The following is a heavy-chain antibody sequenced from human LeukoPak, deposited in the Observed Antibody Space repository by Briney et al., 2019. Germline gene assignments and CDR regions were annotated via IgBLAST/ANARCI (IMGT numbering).Heavy chain of an antibody. CDR1: GFTFTAAW. CDR2: IGTIISTT. CDR3: ARNVYDLRGQWLVPGFDY. Sequence: GGSLRLSCAASGFTFTAAWMSWVRQAPGKGLEWVSYIGTIISTTYYADSVKGRFTVSRDDAKSSLNLQMSSLRAEDTAVYYCARNVYDLRGQWLVPGFDYWGQGTLVTVSS. D-gene: IGHD6-19*01. J-gene: IGHJ4*02. V-gene: IGHV3-48*04.